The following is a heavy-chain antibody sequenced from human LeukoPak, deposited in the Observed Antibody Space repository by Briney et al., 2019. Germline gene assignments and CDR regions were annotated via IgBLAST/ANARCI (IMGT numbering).Heavy chain of an antibody. CDR2: IYYSGST. J-gene: IGHJ3*02. D-gene: IGHD1-26*01. Sequence: SETLSLTCTVSGGSISSSSYYWGWIRQPPGKGLEWIGSIYYSGSTHYNPSLKSRVTISVDKSKNQFSLKLSSVTAADTAVYYCARVNSGSYLNDAFDIWGQGTMVTVSS. V-gene: IGHV4-39*07. CDR1: GGSISSSSYY. CDR3: ARVNSGSYLNDAFDI.